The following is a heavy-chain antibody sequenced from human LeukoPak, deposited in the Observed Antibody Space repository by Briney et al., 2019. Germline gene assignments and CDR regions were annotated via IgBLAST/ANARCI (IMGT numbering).Heavy chain of an antibody. CDR1: GGSISSYY. D-gene: IGHD3-10*01. CDR2: IYYSGST. J-gene: IGHJ5*02. V-gene: IGHV4-59*12. Sequence: SETLSLTCTVSGGSISSYYWSWIRQPPGKGLEWIGYIYYSGSTNYNPSLKSRVTISVDTSKNQFSLKLSSVTAADTAVYYCARGRLVRGVVRNHNWFDPWGQGTLVTVSS. CDR3: ARGRLVRGVVRNHNWFDP.